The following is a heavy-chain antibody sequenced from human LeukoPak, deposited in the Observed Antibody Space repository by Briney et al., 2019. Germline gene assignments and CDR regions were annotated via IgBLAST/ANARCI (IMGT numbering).Heavy chain of an antibody. CDR2: INSDGSST. CDR1: GFTFSSYW. CDR3: ARVRNEWELLFDY. J-gene: IGHJ4*02. Sequence: GGSLRLSCAASGFTFSSYWMHWVRQAPGKGLVWVSRINSDGSSTSYADSVKGRFTISRDNAKNTLYLQMNSLRAEDTAVYYCARVRNEWELLFDYWGQGTLVTVSS. D-gene: IGHD1-26*01. V-gene: IGHV3-74*01.